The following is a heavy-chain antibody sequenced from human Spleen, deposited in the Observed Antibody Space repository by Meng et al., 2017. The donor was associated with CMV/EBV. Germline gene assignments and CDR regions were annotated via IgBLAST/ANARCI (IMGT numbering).Heavy chain of an antibody. D-gene: IGHD3-10*01. CDR1: GFTFSSYS. Sequence: GESLKISCAASGFTFSSYSMNWVRQAPGKGLEWVALISHDGRNKKYVKSVKGRFSITRDNSKKILYLEMSSLRAEDTAIYYCASSSSGLSPIDYWGRGTLVTVSS. V-gene: IGHV3-30*03. CDR3: ASSSSGLSPIDY. J-gene: IGHJ4*02. CDR2: ISHDGRNK.